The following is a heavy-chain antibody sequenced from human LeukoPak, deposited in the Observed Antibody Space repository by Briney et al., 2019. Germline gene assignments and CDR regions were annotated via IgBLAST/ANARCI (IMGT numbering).Heavy chain of an antibody. CDR1: GYTFTSYG. CDR3: ARDPPPWSGYGDPFDY. J-gene: IGHJ4*02. V-gene: IGHV1-18*01. CDR2: ISAYNGNT. D-gene: IGHD3-3*01. Sequence: ASVKVSCKASGYTFTSYGISWVRQAPGQGLEWMGWISAYNGNTNYAQKLQGRVTMTTDTSTSTAYMELRSLRSDDTAVYYCARDPPPWSGYGDPFDYWGQGTLVTASS.